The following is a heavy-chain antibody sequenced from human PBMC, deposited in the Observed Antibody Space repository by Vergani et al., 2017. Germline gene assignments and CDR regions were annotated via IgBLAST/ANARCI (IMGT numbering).Heavy chain of an antibody. CDR2: INPSGGST. CDR3: AREWAIFGVVMGDYGMDV. D-gene: IGHD3-3*01. Sequence: QVQLVQSGAEVKKPGASVKVSCKASGYTFTSYDINWVRQAPGQGLEWMGIINPSGGSTSYAQKFQGRVTMTRDTSTSTVYMELSSLRSEDTAVYYCAREWAIFGVVMGDYGMDVWGQGTTVTVSS. V-gene: IGHV1-46*03. CDR1: GYTFTSYD. J-gene: IGHJ6*02.